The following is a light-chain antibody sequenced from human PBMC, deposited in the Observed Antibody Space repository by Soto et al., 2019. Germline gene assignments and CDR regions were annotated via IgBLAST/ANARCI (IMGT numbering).Light chain of an antibody. CDR3: SSYTSSGTLV. CDR2: EVS. CDR1: SSDVGVYNY. V-gene: IGLV2-14*01. Sequence: QSVLTQPASVSGSPGQSITISCTGTSSDVGVYNYVSWYQQHPGKAPKLMIYEVSNRPSGVSNRFSGSKSGNTASLTISGLQAEDEADYHCSSYTSSGTLVFGGGTQLTVL. J-gene: IGLJ2*01.